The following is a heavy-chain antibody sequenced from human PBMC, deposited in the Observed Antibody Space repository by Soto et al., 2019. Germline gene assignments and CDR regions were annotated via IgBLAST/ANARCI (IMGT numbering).Heavy chain of an antibody. Sequence: GGSLRLSCAASGFTVSSNYMSWVRQAPGKGLEWVSVIYNGGSTYYADSVKGRFTISRDNSKNTLYLQMNSLRAEDTAVYYCARASPQPEPYDFDYWGQGTLVTVSS. D-gene: IGHD3-16*01. J-gene: IGHJ4*02. CDR3: ARASPQPEPYDFDY. CDR2: IYNGGST. CDR1: GFTVSSNY. V-gene: IGHV3-53*01.